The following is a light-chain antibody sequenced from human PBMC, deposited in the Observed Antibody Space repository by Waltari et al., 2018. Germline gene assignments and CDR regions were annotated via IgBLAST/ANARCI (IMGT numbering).Light chain of an antibody. V-gene: IGLV1-44*01. Sequence: QSALTQPPSVSGTPGQTVTISCSGTRSNIGANTVNWYQQVPGTAPKPLIFSDNQRSSGIPDRFSGSKSGTSASLAISGLQSDDEADYFCATWDANVNAQVVFGGGTTVTV. CDR2: SDN. CDR1: RSNIGANT. J-gene: IGLJ2*01. CDR3: ATWDANVNAQVV.